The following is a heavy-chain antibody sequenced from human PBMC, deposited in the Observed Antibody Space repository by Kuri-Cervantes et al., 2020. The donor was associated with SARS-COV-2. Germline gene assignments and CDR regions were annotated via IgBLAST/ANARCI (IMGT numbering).Heavy chain of an antibody. CDR1: SGSFSGYL. D-gene: IGHD4-23*01. J-gene: IGHJ4*02. Sequence: SETLSLTCAVNSGSFSGYLWNWIRQSPGKGLEWIGEINHGGSTNYNPSLKGRVTMSADTSKKQFSLNLRSVTAADTAVYYCARDLGGSNYGGGDYWGQGTLVTVSS. CDR3: ARDLGGSNYGGGDY. V-gene: IGHV4-34*01. CDR2: INHGGST.